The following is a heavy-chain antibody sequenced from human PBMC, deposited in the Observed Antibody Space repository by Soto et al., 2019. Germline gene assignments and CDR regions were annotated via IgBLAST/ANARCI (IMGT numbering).Heavy chain of an antibody. J-gene: IGHJ4*01. V-gene: IGHV6-1*01. Sequence: PSQTLSLTCAITGDSVSSNSAGWSWVRQSPSRGLEWLGRTYYRSKWYYEYAVSVRGRITISPDTSKNQYSLQLNSVTPEDTAVYFCARGEQYSGRIFDYWGQGTLVTVSS. CDR3: ARGEQYSGRIFDY. CDR2: TYYRSKWYY. D-gene: IGHD1-26*01. CDR1: GDSVSSNSAG.